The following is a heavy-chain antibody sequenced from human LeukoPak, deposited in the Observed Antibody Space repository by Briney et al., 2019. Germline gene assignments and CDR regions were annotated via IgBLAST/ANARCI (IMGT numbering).Heavy chain of an antibody. CDR1: GGTFSSYA. CDR2: IIPILGIA. Sequence: SVKVSCKASGGTFSSYAISWVRQAPGQGLEWMGRIIPILGIANYAQKFQGRVTITADESTSTAYMELSSLRSEDTAVYYCARGDYYDSSGYYTPSYYFDYWGQGTLVTVSS. D-gene: IGHD3-22*01. CDR3: ARGDYYDSSGYYTPSYYFDY. J-gene: IGHJ4*02. V-gene: IGHV1-69*04.